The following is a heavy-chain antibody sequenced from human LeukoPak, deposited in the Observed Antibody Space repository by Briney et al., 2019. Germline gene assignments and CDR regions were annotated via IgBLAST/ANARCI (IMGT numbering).Heavy chain of an antibody. V-gene: IGHV5-51*01. CDR1: GYSLTDYW. CDR3: AAGGSSVP. Sequence: GEPLKISCEGSGYSLTDYWIGWVRQMPGKGLEWMGVIFPGDSYTRYSPSFQGQVTISVERSINTAYLQWSSLKASDTAMYYCAAGGSSVPWGQGTPVTVSS. D-gene: IGHD2-15*01. J-gene: IGHJ4*02. CDR2: IFPGDSYT.